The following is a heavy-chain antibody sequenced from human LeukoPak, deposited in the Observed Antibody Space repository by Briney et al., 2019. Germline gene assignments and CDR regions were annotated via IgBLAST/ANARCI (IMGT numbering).Heavy chain of an antibody. CDR3: ARVSEWELLRPNYYFDY. J-gene: IGHJ4*02. CDR2: IHSSGST. D-gene: IGHD1-26*01. Sequence: SETLSLTCTVSGGSISNYYWSWIRQPPGKGLEWIGYIHSSGSTNYNPSLKSRVTISVDTSKNQFSLKLSSVTAADTAVYYCARVSEWELLRPNYYFDYWGQGTLVTVSS. V-gene: IGHV4-59*08. CDR1: GGSISNYY.